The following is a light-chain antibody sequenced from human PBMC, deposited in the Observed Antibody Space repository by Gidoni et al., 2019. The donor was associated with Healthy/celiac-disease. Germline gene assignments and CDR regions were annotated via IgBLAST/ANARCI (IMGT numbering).Light chain of an antibody. CDR2: LGS. CDR3: MQGLQTPWA. Sequence: DVVMTQSPLSMPVTPGEPASISCRSSQSLLHSNGYNYLDWYLQKPGQSPQLLIYLGSNRASGVPDRFSGSGSGTDFTLKISKVEAEEVGVYYCMQGLQTPWAFGQGTKVEIK. V-gene: IGKV2-28*01. J-gene: IGKJ1*01. CDR1: QSLLHSNGYNY.